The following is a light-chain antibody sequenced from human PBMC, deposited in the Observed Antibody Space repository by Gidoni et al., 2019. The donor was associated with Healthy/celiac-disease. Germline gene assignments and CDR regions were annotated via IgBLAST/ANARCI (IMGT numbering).Light chain of an antibody. Sequence: SCRASQSVSSYLAWYQQKPGQAPRLLIYAASNRPTGIPARFSGSGSGTDFTLTISSLEPEDFAVYYCQQRSNWPPWTFGQGTKMEIK. CDR1: QSVSSY. V-gene: IGKV3-11*01. CDR3: QQRSNWPPWT. J-gene: IGKJ1*01. CDR2: AAS.